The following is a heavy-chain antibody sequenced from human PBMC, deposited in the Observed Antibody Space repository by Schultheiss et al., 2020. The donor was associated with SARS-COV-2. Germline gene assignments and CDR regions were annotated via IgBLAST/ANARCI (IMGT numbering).Heavy chain of an antibody. J-gene: IGHJ6*02. CDR1: GGTFSSYA. CDR2: IIPIFGTA. D-gene: IGHD3-22*01. Sequence: SVKVSCKASGGTFSSYAISWVRQAPGQGLEWMGGIIPIFGTANYAQKFQGRVTITADKSTSTAYMELSSLRSEDTAVYYCAREVYDSSGYYYYYYYYGMDVWGQGTTVTVSS. CDR3: AREVYDSSGYYYYYYYYGMDV. V-gene: IGHV1-69*06.